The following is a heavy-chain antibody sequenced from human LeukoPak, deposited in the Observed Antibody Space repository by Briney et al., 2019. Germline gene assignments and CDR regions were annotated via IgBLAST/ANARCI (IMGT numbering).Heavy chain of an antibody. V-gene: IGHV1-2*06. CDR1: GYTFTGYY. J-gene: IGHJ4*02. CDR3: ARLDAYSSGSFDY. D-gene: IGHD6-19*01. CDR2: INPNSGGT. Sequence: ASVKVSCKASGYTFTGYYMHWVRQAPGQGLEWMGRINPNSGGTNYAQKFQGRVTMTRDTSISTAYMELSRLRSDDTAVYYCARLDAYSSGSFDYWGLGTLVTVSS.